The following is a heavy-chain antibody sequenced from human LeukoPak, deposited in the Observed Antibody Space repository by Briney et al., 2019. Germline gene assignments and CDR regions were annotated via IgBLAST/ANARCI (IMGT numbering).Heavy chain of an antibody. D-gene: IGHD2-2*01. V-gene: IGHV3-23*01. CDR2: NSGSGGST. Sequence: GGSLRLSCAASGFTFSSYAMSWVRQAPGKGLEWVSANSGSGGSTYYADSVKGRFTISRDNSKNTLYLQMNSLRAEDTAVYYCAKDLPRYTTDIVVVPAAYGMDVWGQGTTVTVSS. CDR3: AKDLPRYTTDIVVVPAAYGMDV. CDR1: GFTFSSYA. J-gene: IGHJ6*02.